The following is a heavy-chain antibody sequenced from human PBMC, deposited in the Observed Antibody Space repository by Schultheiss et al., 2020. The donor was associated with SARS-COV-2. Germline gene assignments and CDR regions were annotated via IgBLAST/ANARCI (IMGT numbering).Heavy chain of an antibody. V-gene: IGHV3-30*02. CDR2: IRYDGRTE. D-gene: IGHD6-19*01. Sequence: GGSLRLSCAASGFNFWNYGMHWVRQAPGKGLEWVAFIRYDGRTEEYADSVKGRVTISRDNSKNTLYLQMNSLRAEDTAVYYCAKAPSIGWDWFDPWGQGTLVTVSS. CDR3: AKAPSIGWDWFDP. CDR1: GFNFWNYG. J-gene: IGHJ5*02.